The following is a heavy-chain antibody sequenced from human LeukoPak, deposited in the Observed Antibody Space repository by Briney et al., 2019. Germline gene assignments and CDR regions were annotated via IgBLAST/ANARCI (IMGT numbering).Heavy chain of an antibody. Sequence: GGSLRLSCAASGFTFSNYGMIWVRQTPGKGLEWVSAISGSGASTYYADSVKGRFTISRDNSKNTLYLQMNSLRAEDTAVYYCAKRSYDYSSPYYYYMDVWGKGTTVTVSS. CDR2: ISGSGAST. CDR1: GFTFSNYG. D-gene: IGHD6-13*01. J-gene: IGHJ6*03. V-gene: IGHV3-23*01. CDR3: AKRSYDYSSPYYYYMDV.